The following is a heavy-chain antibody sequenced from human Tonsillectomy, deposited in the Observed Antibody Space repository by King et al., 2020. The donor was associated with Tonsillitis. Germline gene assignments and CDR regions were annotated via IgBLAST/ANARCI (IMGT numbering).Heavy chain of an antibody. V-gene: IGHV3-74*01. Sequence: VQLVESGGGLVQPGGSLRLSCAASGFTFSTYWMHWVRQAPGKGLVWVSRINSDGSSTSYADPLKGRFTISRDNAKNTLYLQMNSLRVEDTAVYYWARDYCSSTSCFPDVWGKGTTVTVSS. CDR1: GFTFSTYW. CDR2: INSDGSST. D-gene: IGHD2-2*01. CDR3: ARDYCSSTSCFPDV. J-gene: IGHJ6*04.